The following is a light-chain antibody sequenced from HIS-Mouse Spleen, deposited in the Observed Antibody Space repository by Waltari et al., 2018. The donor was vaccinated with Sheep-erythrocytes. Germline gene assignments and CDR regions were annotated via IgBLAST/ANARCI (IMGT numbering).Light chain of an antibody. CDR3: QVWKV. J-gene: IGLJ2*01. CDR2: DDS. Sequence: SYVLTQPPSVSVAPGKTARITCGGNNIGSKSVHWYQQKPGQAPVLVVYDDSDRPSGCPERFSGSNSGNTATLTISRVEAGDEADYYCQVWKVFGGGTKLTVL. V-gene: IGLV3-21*03. CDR1: NIGSKS.